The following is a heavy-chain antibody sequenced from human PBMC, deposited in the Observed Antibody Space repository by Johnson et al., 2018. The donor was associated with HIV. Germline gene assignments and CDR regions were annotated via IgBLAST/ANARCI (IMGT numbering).Heavy chain of an antibody. Sequence: VQLVESGGGVVQPGGSLRLSCAASGLTLSRCDMHWVRQAPGKGLEWVSFIRHDGSNKYYDASVKGRFTISRDNSKNTLYLQMNSLRAEDTAVYYCARDRSSSWSDAFDIWGQGTMVTVSS. CDR3: ARDRSSSWSDAFDI. CDR1: GLTLSRCD. CDR2: IRHDGSNK. D-gene: IGHD6-13*01. J-gene: IGHJ3*02. V-gene: IGHV3-30*02.